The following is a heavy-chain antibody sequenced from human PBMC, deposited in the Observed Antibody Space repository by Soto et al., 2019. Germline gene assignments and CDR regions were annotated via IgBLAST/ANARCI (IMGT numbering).Heavy chain of an antibody. CDR1: AFTSSSYV. J-gene: IGHJ4*02. CDR3: ASRYCSSTSCGPGLFDS. Sequence: GGSQRLSCAASAFTSSSYVMSWVRQAPGKGLEWVSAISNSGGNTYYADSVKGRFTISRDNSKNTLYLQMNSLRVEDTAVYYCASRYCSSTSCGPGLFDSWGQGTLVTVSS. CDR2: ISNSGGNT. V-gene: IGHV3-23*01. D-gene: IGHD2-2*01.